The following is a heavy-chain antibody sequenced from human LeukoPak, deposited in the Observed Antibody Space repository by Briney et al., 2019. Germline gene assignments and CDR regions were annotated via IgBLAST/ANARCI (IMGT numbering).Heavy chain of an antibody. CDR3: AKNPRSAPGY. CDR2: ISHDGNNK. Sequence: PGGSLRLSCAASGFIFSDYGIHWVRQAPGKGPEWVARISHDGNNKNYADSVKGRFIVSRDNSKDMLYLQMNSLRAEDTALYYCAKNPRSAPGYWGQGTPVTVSA. CDR1: GFIFSDYG. V-gene: IGHV3-30*18. J-gene: IGHJ4*02.